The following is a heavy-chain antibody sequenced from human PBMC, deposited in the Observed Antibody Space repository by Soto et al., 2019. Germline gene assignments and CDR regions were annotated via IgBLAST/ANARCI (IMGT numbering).Heavy chain of an antibody. Sequence: SETVSLTCTVSGGSISSGGYYWSWIRQHPGKGLEWIGYIYYSGSTYYNPSLKSRVTISVDTSKNQFSLKLSSVTAADTAVYYCARVGAEYNWFDPWGQGTLVTVSS. D-gene: IGHD1-26*01. CDR2: IYYSGST. CDR3: ARVGAEYNWFDP. CDR1: GGSISSGGYY. V-gene: IGHV4-31*03. J-gene: IGHJ5*02.